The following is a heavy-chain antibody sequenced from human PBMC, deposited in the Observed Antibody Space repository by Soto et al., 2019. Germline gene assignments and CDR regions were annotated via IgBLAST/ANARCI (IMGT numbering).Heavy chain of an antibody. Sequence: QVQLQQWGAGLLKPSETLSLTCAVYGGSFSGYYWSWIRQPPGKGLEWIGEINHSGSTNYNPSLKRRVTISVDTSKNQFSLKLSSVTAADTAVYYCARGSLYSSSWYGQGGYFDYWGQGTLVTVSS. V-gene: IGHV4-34*01. CDR1: GGSFSGYY. CDR2: INHSGST. J-gene: IGHJ4*02. D-gene: IGHD6-13*01. CDR3: ARGSLYSSSWYGQGGYFDY.